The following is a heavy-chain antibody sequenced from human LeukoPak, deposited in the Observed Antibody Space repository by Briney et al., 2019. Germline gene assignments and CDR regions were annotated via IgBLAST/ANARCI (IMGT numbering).Heavy chain of an antibody. J-gene: IGHJ4*02. D-gene: IGHD3-3*01. Sequence: SETLSLTCTVSGGSIRSGDYYWSWIRQPPGKGLEWFGYIYYSGSTYYNPSLKSRVTISVDTSKNQFSLKLSSVTAADTAVYYCARLWSGYYYFDYWGQGTLVTVSS. CDR1: GGSIRSGDYY. V-gene: IGHV4-30-4*08. CDR3: ARLWSGYYYFDY. CDR2: IYYSGST.